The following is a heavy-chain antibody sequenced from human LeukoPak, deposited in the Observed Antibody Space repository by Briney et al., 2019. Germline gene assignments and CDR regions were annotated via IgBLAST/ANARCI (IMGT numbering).Heavy chain of an antibody. D-gene: IGHD1-1*01. Sequence: KASETLSLTCAVYGGSFSGYYWSWIRQHPGKGLEWIGYIYYTGSTYYNPSLKSRVTISVDTSKNQFSLKLSSVTAADTAVYYCARDPGTHSDHWGQGILVTVSS. CDR1: GGSFSGYY. CDR3: ARDPGTHSDH. J-gene: IGHJ4*02. V-gene: IGHV4-31*11. CDR2: IYYTGST.